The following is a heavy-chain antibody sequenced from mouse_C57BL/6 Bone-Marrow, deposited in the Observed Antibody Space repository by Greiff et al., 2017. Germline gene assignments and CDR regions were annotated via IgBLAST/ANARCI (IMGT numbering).Heavy chain of an antibody. J-gene: IGHJ3*01. CDR3: ARQRGYYYGSSPWFAY. Sequence: EVKVVESGGDLVKPGGSLKLSCAASGFTFSSYAMSWVRQTPDKRLEWVATISSGGSYTYYPDSVKGRFTISRDNAKNTLYLQMSSLKSEDTAMYYCARQRGYYYGSSPWFAYWGQGTLVTVSA. D-gene: IGHD1-1*01. CDR1: GFTFSSYA. V-gene: IGHV5-6*01. CDR2: ISSGGSYT.